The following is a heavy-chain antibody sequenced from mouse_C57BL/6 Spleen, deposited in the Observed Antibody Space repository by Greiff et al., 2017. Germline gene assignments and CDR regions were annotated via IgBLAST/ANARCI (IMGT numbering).Heavy chain of an antibody. CDR1: GFTFSDYG. CDR2: ISSGSSTI. CDR3: ARDYCGRLDY. Sequence: EVKLVASGGGLVKPGGSLKLSCAASGFTFSDYGMHWVRQAPEQGLEWVAYISSGSSTIYYADTVKGRFTISRDNAKNTLFLQMTSLRSEDTAMYYCARDYCGRLDYWGQGTTLTVSS. J-gene: IGHJ2*01. V-gene: IGHV5-17*01. D-gene: IGHD1-1*01.